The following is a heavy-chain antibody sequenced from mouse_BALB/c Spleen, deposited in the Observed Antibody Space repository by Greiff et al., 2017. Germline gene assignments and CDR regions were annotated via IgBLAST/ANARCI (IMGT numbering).Heavy chain of an antibody. CDR1: GYTFTDYN. CDR3: ARDSISYYYAMDY. V-gene: IGHV1-18*01. CDR2: INPNNGGT. D-gene: IGHD6-2*01. J-gene: IGHJ4*01. Sequence: EVQLQQSGPELVKPGASVKISCKASGYTFTDYNMHWVKQSHGKSLEWIGDINPNNGGTIYNQKFKGKATLTVDKSSSTAYMELRSLTSEDTAVYYCARDSISYYYAMDYWGQGTSVTVSA.